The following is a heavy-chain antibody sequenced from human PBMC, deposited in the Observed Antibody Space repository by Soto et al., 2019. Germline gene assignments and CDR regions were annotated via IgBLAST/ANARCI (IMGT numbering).Heavy chain of an antibody. CDR3: AHSPAFSYDSSGYYDY. V-gene: IGHV2-5*01. D-gene: IGHD3-22*01. Sequence: SGPTLVNPTQTLTLTCAFAGFSLSTSGVGVGWIRQPPGKALEWLALTYWNGDKRYSPSLKSRLTITKDTSKNQVALTMTNMDPVDTATYYCAHSPAFSYDSSGYYDYWGQGTQVTVSS. J-gene: IGHJ4*02. CDR2: TYWNGDK. CDR1: GFSLSTSGVG.